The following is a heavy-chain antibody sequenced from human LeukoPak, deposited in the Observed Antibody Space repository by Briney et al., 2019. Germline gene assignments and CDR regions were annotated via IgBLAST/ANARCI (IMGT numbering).Heavy chain of an antibody. V-gene: IGHV4-34*01. D-gene: IGHD6-13*01. J-gene: IGHJ5*02. CDR3: AREKGIAAAGLNWFDP. CDR1: GGSFSGYY. Sequence: SETLSLTCAVYGGSFSGYYWSWIRQPPGKGLEWIGEINHSGSTNYNPSLKSRVTISVDTSKNQFSLKLSSVTAADTAVYYCAREKGIAAAGLNWFDPWGQGTLVTVSS. CDR2: INHSGST.